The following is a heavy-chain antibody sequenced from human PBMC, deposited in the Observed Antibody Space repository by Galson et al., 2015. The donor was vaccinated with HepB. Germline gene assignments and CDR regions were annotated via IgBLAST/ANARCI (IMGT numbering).Heavy chain of an antibody. D-gene: IGHD1-14*01. Sequence: SLRLSCAASGFTFGNYWMTWVRQAPGKGLEWVANIKRDASEKYYVDSVKGRFTISRDNAKNSLYLQMNSLRAEDTAVYYCARGTLNHRIWGQGTMVTVSS. V-gene: IGHV3-7*04. J-gene: IGHJ3*02. CDR1: GFTFGNYW. CDR3: ARGTLNHRI. CDR2: IKRDASEK.